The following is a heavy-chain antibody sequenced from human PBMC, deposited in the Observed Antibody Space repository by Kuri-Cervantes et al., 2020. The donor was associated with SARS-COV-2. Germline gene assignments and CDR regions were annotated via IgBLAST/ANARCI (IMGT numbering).Heavy chain of an antibody. CDR1: GFTFSSYG. D-gene: IGHD3-3*01. Sequence: GESLKISCAASGFTFSSYGMHWVRQAPGKGLEGVAVIWYDGSNKYYADSLKGRVTISRDNSKNTLYLQMNSLRAEDTAVYYCARESVRFWSCYLGNWFDPWGQGTLVTVSS. CDR2: IWYDGSNK. J-gene: IGHJ5*02. CDR3: ARESVRFWSCYLGNWFDP. V-gene: IGHV3-33*08.